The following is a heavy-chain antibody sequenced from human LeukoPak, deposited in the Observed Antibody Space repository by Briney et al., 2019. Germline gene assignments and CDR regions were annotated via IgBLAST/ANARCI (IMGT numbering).Heavy chain of an antibody. CDR2: IKQDGSEK. CDR1: GFTFSSYW. J-gene: IGHJ1*01. Sequence: PGGSLRLSCAASGFTFSSYWMSWVRQAPGKGLEWVANIKQDGSEKYYVDSVKGRFTISRDNAKNTLYLQMNSLRAEDTAVYYCARGSGSYSIRNKYFQHWGQGTLVTVSS. CDR3: ARGSGSYSIRNKYFQH. V-gene: IGHV3-7*04. D-gene: IGHD1-26*01.